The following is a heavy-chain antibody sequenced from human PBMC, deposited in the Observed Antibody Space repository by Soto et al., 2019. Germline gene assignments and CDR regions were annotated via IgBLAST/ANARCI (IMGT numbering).Heavy chain of an antibody. V-gene: IGHV3-30-3*01. CDR3: ARTDRDFYGLEV. CDR1: VFTFSDYA. Sequence: VGSLRLSCASSVFTFSDYALHWVRHAPGKWLEWVTVISSDGGNRYYADSVKGRFTISRENAQNSFFLQMNSLRVGDTAVYYCARTDRDFYGLEVLGQGTTVNVSS. J-gene: IGHJ6*01. CDR2: ISSDGGNR.